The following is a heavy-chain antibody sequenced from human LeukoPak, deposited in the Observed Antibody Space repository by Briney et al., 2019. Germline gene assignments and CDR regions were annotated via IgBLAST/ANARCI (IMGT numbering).Heavy chain of an antibody. CDR1: GFTFSSYG. Sequence: GGTLRLSCAASGFTFSSYGMNWVRQAPGKGLEWVSAISGSGGSTYYADSVKGRFTISRDNSKNTLYLQMNSLRVEDTALYYCVKGGKVMAGYYHYYYMDVWGKGTMVTISS. D-gene: IGHD5-24*01. CDR3: VKGGKVMAGYYHYYYMDV. J-gene: IGHJ6*03. CDR2: ISGSGGST. V-gene: IGHV3-23*01.